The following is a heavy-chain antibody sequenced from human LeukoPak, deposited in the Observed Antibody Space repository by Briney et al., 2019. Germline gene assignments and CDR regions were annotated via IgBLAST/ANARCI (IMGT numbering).Heavy chain of an antibody. V-gene: IGHV3-48*03. Sequence: VGSLRLSCAASGFTFSTYEMNWVRQAPGKGLECVSYICYIGRSIHYAASVKGRFTISRHNDHNLLYLKMDSLRVEDTAVYYCARDGRWINYYDGSSPVWGQGTLVTVSS. J-gene: IGHJ4*02. D-gene: IGHD3-22*01. CDR2: ICYIGRSI. CDR3: ARDGRWINYYDGSSPV. CDR1: GFTFSTYE.